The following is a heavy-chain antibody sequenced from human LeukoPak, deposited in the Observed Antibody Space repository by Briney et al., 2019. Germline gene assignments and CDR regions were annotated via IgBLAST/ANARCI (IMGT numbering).Heavy chain of an antibody. D-gene: IGHD6-13*01. CDR2: ISGSGSI. CDR1: GFTFSDNY. J-gene: IGHJ4*02. V-gene: IGHV3-11*04. Sequence: TGGSLRLSCAASGFTFSDNYMSWIRQAPGKGLEWVSYISGSGSIYYADSGKGRFTISRDNAKNSLYLQMNSLRAEDTAVYYCASRTLYSSSSDYWGQGTLVTVSS. CDR3: ASRTLYSSSSDY.